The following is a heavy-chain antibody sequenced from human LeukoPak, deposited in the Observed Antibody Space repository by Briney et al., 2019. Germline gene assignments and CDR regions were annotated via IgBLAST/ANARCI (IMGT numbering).Heavy chain of an antibody. V-gene: IGHV5-51*01. CDR3: ARLDSPYSGSYFDY. CDR2: IYPGDSDT. CDR1: GYSFTSYW. J-gene: IGHJ4*02. D-gene: IGHD1-26*01. Sequence: HGESLQISCKGSGYSFTSYWIGWVRQLPGKGLEWMGIIYPGDSDTRYSPSFQGQVTTSADKSISTAYLQWSSLKASDTAMYYCARLDSPYSGSYFDYWGQGTLVTVSS.